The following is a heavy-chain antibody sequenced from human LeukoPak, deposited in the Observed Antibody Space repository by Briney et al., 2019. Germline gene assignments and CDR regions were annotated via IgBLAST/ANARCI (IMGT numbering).Heavy chain of an antibody. CDR3: ARASCGGGTCYDSRGWFDP. Sequence: SETLSLTCTVSGGSISSYYWSWIRQPAGKGLEWIGRIYTSGSTNYNPSLKSRVTMSVDTSKNQFSLKLRSVTAADTAVYYCARASCGGGTCYDSRGWFDPWGQGTLVTVSS. V-gene: IGHV4-4*07. CDR1: GGSISSYY. CDR2: IYTSGST. J-gene: IGHJ5*02. D-gene: IGHD2-15*01.